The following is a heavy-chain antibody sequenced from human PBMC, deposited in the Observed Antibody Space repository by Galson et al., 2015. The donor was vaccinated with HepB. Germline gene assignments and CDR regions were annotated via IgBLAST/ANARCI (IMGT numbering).Heavy chain of an antibody. Sequence: SLRLSCAASGFTFSNAWMSWVRQAPGKGLEWVGRIKSKTEGGTTDYAAPVKGRFTISRDDSKNTLYLQMNSLKTEDTAVYYCTTGEAVAGAKYYFDYWGQGTLVTVSS. V-gene: IGHV3-15*01. J-gene: IGHJ4*02. CDR3: TTGEAVAGAKYYFDY. D-gene: IGHD6-19*01. CDR2: IKSKTEGGTT. CDR1: GFTFSNAW.